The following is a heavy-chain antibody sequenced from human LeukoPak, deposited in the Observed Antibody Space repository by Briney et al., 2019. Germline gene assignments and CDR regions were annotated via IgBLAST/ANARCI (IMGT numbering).Heavy chain of an antibody. V-gene: IGHV4-39*01. Sequence: PSETLSLTCTVSGGSISSSSYYWGWIRQPPGKGLEWIGSIYSGSTYYNPSLKSRVTISVDTSKNQFSLKLSSVTAADTAVYYCARLIGYCSGGSCHSARFPVWDYYYYMDVWGKGTTVTVSS. CDR2: IYSGST. J-gene: IGHJ6*03. CDR1: GGSISSSSYY. CDR3: ARLIGYCSGGSCHSARFPVWDYYYYMDV. D-gene: IGHD2-15*01.